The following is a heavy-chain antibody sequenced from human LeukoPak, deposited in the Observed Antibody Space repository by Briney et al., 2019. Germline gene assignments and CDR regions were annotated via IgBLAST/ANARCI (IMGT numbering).Heavy chain of an antibody. CDR3: ARAHSYGYYFDY. CDR2: IYYSGST. V-gene: IGHV4-61*08. D-gene: IGHD5-18*01. Sequence: SETLSLTCTVSGGSISSGGYYWSWIRQPPGKGLEWIGYIYYSGSTNYNPSLKSRVTISVDTSKNQFSLKLSSVTAADTAVYYCARAHSYGYYFDYWGQGTLVTVSS. CDR1: GGSISSGGYY. J-gene: IGHJ4*02.